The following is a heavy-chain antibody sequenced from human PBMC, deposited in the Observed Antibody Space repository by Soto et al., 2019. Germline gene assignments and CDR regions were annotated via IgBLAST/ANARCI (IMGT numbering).Heavy chain of an antibody. V-gene: IGHV3-23*01. CDR1: GFTFSSYA. CDR3: AKNYYFDS. J-gene: IGHJ4*02. Sequence: PGGSLRLSCATSGFTFSSYAMSWARQAPGTGLEWVSSINTDGSTYYTDSVKGRFTISRDNSRNTLYLQMNNLRAEDTAIYYCAKNYYFDSWGQGTLVTVS. CDR2: INTDGST.